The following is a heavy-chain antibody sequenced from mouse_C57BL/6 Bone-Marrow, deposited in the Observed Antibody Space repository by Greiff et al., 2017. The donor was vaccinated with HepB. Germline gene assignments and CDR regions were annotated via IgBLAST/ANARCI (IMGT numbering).Heavy chain of an antibody. Sequence: VKLMESGAELVKPGASVKMSCKASGYTFTSYWITWVKQRPGQGLEWIGDIYPGSGSTNYNEKFKSKATLTVDTSSSTAYMQLSSLTSEDSAVYYCARGRYYGSRDFDYWGQGTTLTVSS. CDR3: ARGRYYGSRDFDY. J-gene: IGHJ2*01. D-gene: IGHD1-1*01. CDR2: IYPGSGST. V-gene: IGHV1-55*01. CDR1: GYTFTSYW.